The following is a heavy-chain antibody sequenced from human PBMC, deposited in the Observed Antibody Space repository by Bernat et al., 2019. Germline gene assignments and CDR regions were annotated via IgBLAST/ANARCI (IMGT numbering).Heavy chain of an antibody. Sequence: QVQLVESGGGEVQPGGSPRLSCAASGFTFSNYGMHWVRQAPGKGLEWVAFIRYDGSDKYYADSVKGRFTISRDNSKNTLYLQMNSLRVEDTAVYYCARVGMSGYSYGYAFYYYYGMDVWGQGTTVTVSS. D-gene: IGHD5-18*01. CDR2: IRYDGSDK. CDR3: ARVGMSGYSYGYAFYYYYGMDV. CDR1: GFTFSNYG. V-gene: IGHV3-30*02. J-gene: IGHJ6*02.